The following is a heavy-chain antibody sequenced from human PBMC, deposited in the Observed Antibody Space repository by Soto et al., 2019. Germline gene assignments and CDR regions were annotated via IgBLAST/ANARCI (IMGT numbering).Heavy chain of an antibody. D-gene: IGHD3-10*01. V-gene: IGHV1-2*04. CDR2: INPNSGGT. Sequence: ASVKVSCKASGYTFTGYYMHWVRQAPGQGLEWMGWINPNSGGTNYAQKFQGWVTMTRDTSISTAYMELSRLRSDDTAVYYCARTSRLDLLWFGELEVWFDPWGQGXLVTVYS. CDR3: ARTSRLDLLWFGELEVWFDP. J-gene: IGHJ5*02. CDR1: GYTFTGYY.